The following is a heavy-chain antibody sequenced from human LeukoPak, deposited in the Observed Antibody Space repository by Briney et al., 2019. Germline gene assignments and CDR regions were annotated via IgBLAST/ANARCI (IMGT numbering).Heavy chain of an antibody. D-gene: IGHD6-13*01. Sequence: SETLSLTCAVYGGSFSGYYWSWIRQPPGKGLGWIGEINHSGSTNYNPSLKSRVTISVDTSKNQFSLKLSSVTAADTAVYYCARGSWYFGRGAFDIWGQGTMVTVSS. CDR3: ARGSWYFGRGAFDI. CDR2: INHSGST. J-gene: IGHJ3*02. CDR1: GGSFSGYY. V-gene: IGHV4-34*01.